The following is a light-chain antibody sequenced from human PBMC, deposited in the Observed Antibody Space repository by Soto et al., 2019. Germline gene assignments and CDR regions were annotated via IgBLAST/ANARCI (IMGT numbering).Light chain of an antibody. CDR3: QQYGSAPEM. V-gene: IGKV3-20*01. CDR1: QSVRNNY. Sequence: EIVLTQSPGTLSLSPGERATLSCRASQSVRNNYVAWYQQNPGQAPRLLIYAASSRATGIPDRISGSGSGTDFTLTISRLEPEDFAVYYCQQYGSAPEMFGQGTKVEL. J-gene: IGKJ1*01. CDR2: AAS.